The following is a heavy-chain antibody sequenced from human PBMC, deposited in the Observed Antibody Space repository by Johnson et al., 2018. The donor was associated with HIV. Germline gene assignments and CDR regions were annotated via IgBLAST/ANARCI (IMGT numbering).Heavy chain of an antibody. CDR3: ARRAYCGGCSDIGFDL. Sequence: VQLVESGGGLVQPGGSLRLSCVGSGFTLTDHYMDWVRQAPGQGLEWVGRSSDKTNSYTTEYAAPVKGRFTISRDDSKNSLYLQMSSLQTEDTSVYYCARRAYCGGCSDIGFDLWGQGTKVTVSS. CDR2: SSDKTNSYTT. CDR1: GFTLTDHY. J-gene: IGHJ3*01. D-gene: IGHD2-21*01. V-gene: IGHV3-72*01.